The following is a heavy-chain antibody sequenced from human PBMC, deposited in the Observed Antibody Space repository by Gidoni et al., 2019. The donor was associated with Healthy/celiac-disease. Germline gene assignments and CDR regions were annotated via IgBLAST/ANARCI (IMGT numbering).Heavy chain of an antibody. CDR1: GGSFSGYY. CDR3: ARAPRGSYRSHYFDY. CDR2: INHSGST. D-gene: IGHD1-26*01. J-gene: IGHJ4*02. Sequence: QVQLQQWGAGLLKPSETLSLTCAVYGGSFSGYYWSWIRQPPGKGLEWIGEINHSGSTNYNPSLKSRVTISVDTSKNQFSLKLSSVTAADTAVYYCARAPRGSYRSHYFDYWGQGTLVTVSS. V-gene: IGHV4-34*01.